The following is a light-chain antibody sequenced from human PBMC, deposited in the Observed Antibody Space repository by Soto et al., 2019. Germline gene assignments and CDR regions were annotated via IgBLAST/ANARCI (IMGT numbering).Light chain of an antibody. J-gene: IGKJ5*01. CDR3: QQYSRAPIT. CDR1: QSVSSSY. V-gene: IGKV3-20*01. CDR2: TAS. Sequence: ESVLTQSPGTLSLSPGERATLSCRASQSVSSSYLAWYQQKPGQAPRLLIYTASRRATGIPDRFSGSGSGTDFTLTISRLEPEDSAVYYCQQYSRAPITFGQGTRLE.